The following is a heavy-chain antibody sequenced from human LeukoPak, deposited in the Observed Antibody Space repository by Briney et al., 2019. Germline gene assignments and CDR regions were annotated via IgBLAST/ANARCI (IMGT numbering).Heavy chain of an antibody. J-gene: IGHJ5*02. CDR2: IYYSGSA. CDR1: GGSIRSNDYY. Sequence: SGTLSLTCTVSGGSIRSNDYYWGWIRQPPGKGLEWIGNIYYSGSAYYNPSLKSRVTISVDTSKNQFSLKLTSVTAADTAVYYCARQYPNSGSNNWFDPWGQGTLVTVSS. CDR3: ARQYPNSGSNNWFDP. V-gene: IGHV4-39*01. D-gene: IGHD1-26*01.